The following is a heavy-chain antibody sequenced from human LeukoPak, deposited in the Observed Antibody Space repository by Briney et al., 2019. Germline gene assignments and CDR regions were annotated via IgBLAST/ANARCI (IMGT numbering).Heavy chain of an antibody. CDR3: ARGYCSGGSCQIPFDY. Sequence: SVKVSCKASGGTFSSYAISWVRQAPGQGLEWMGGIIPIFGTANYAQKFQGRVTITADESTSTAYMELSSLRSEDTAVYYCARGYCSGGSCQIPFDYWGQGTLVTASS. CDR2: IIPIFGTA. V-gene: IGHV1-69*13. D-gene: IGHD2-15*01. J-gene: IGHJ4*02. CDR1: GGTFSSYA.